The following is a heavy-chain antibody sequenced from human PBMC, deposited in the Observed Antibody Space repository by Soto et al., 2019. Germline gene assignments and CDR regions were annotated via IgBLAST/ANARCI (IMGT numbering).Heavy chain of an antibody. Sequence: QVQLVESGGGVVQPGRSLRLSCAASGFTFSSYGMQWVRQAPGKGLEWVAVIWFDGSNKFYADSVKGRFTISRDNSKNTVSLQMNSLRDEDSAAYYCATTGPHWGQGTLVTVSS. V-gene: IGHV3-33*01. J-gene: IGHJ4*02. CDR2: IWFDGSNK. CDR1: GFTFSSYG. CDR3: ATTGPH.